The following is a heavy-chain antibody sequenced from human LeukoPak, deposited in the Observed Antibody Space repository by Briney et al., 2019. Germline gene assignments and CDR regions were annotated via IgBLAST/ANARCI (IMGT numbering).Heavy chain of an antibody. J-gene: IGHJ3*02. CDR1: GFTFSSYT. D-gene: IGHD2-2*01. CDR2: ISSSSSNT. CDR3: ATLEVPAAMIDAFHI. V-gene: IGHV3-21*06. Sequence: KPGGSLRLSCVVSGFTFSSYTMNWVRQAPGKGLEWVSSISSSSSNTYYADSVKGRFTISRDNAKNSLYLQMNSLRAEDTAVYYCATLEVPAAMIDAFHIWGQGTMVTVSS.